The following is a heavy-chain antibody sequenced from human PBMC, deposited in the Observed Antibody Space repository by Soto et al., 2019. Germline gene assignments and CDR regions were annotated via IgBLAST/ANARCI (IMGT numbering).Heavy chain of an antibody. CDR1: GFTFSSYG. CDR3: ARSPYSVSYLAYFDY. CDR2: ISHDGSNK. Sequence: QVQLVESWGGVVQPGRSLRLSCAASGFTFSSYGMHWVRTAPGKGLEWVAVISHDGSNKDYAASVKGRFTISRDNSKNTLYLQMNSLRAEDTAVYYCARSPYSVSYLAYFDYWGQGTLVTVSS. J-gene: IGHJ4*02. D-gene: IGHD1-26*01. V-gene: IGHV3-30*03.